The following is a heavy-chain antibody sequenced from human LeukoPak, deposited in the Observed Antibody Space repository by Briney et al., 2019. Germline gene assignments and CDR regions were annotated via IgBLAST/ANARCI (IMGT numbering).Heavy chain of an antibody. Sequence: ASVKVSCKASGYTFTGYYMHWVRQAPGQGLEWMGWINPNSGGTNYAQKFQGRVTMTRDTSISTAYMELSRLGSDDTAVYYCASLYYYDSSGYYRDYWGQGTLVTVSS. CDR3: ASLYYYDSSGYYRDY. V-gene: IGHV1-2*02. D-gene: IGHD3-22*01. CDR1: GYTFTGYY. CDR2: INPNSGGT. J-gene: IGHJ4*02.